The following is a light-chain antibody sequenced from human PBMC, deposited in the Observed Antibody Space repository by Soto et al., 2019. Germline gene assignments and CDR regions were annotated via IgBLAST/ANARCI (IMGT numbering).Light chain of an antibody. V-gene: IGKV3-20*01. CDR2: SAS. Sequence: IGLTQAPGPLALSPGERGTLSCRASQNLGTLYLAWFQQKSGQAPRLLIYSASRRATGIPDRFSGSGSGTDFTLTISRLEPEDVAVYYCQQYGTSPLTFGGGTKVDIK. CDR1: QNLGTLY. J-gene: IGKJ4*01. CDR3: QQYGTSPLT.